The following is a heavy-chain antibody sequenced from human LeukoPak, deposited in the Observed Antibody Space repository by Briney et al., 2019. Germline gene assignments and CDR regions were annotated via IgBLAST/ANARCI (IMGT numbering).Heavy chain of an antibody. D-gene: IGHD3-16*01. Sequence: GGSLRLSCAASGFNFGSYSMTWVRQAPGKGLEWVSVMSADSATTFYADSVKGRFTISRDNAKNTVFLQMSSLRAEDTAVYYCARVRWGGLYYFDYWGQGTLVTVSS. CDR1: GFNFGSYS. CDR2: MSADSATT. CDR3: ARVRWGGLYYFDY. V-gene: IGHV3-23*01. J-gene: IGHJ4*02.